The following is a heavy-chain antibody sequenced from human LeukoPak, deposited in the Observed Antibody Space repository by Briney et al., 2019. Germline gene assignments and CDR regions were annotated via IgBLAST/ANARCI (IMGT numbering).Heavy chain of an antibody. D-gene: IGHD2-15*01. Sequence: SETLSLTCAVYGGSFSGYYWSWIRQPPGKGLEWIGEINHSGSTNYNPSLESRVTISVDTSKNQFSLKLSSVTAADTAVYYCAGLPYCSGGSCYSVYFDYWGQGTLVTVSS. CDR1: GGSFSGYY. J-gene: IGHJ4*02. CDR3: AGLPYCSGGSCYSVYFDY. CDR2: INHSGST. V-gene: IGHV4-34*01.